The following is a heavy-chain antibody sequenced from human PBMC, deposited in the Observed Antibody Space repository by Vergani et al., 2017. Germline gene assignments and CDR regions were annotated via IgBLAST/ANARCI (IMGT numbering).Heavy chain of an antibody. V-gene: IGHV1-69*01. Sequence: QVQLVQSGAEVKKPGSSVKVSCKASGGTFSSYAISWVRQAPGQGLEWMGGIIPIFGTANYAQKFQVRVTITADESTSTAYMELSSLRSEDTAAYYCAGNIAVAGTPSYFDYGGQGTLVTVSS. CDR3: AGNIAVAGTPSYFDY. J-gene: IGHJ4*02. CDR2: IIPIFGTA. CDR1: GGTFSSYA. D-gene: IGHD6-19*01.